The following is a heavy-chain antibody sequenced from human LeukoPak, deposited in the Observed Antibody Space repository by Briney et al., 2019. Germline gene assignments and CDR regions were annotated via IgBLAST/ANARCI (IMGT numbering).Heavy chain of an antibody. CDR2: ISSSSYI. V-gene: IGHV3-21*01. CDR1: GFTFSSYS. Sequence: GGSLRLSCAASGFTFSSYSMNWVRQAPGKGLEWVSSISSSSYIYYADSVKGRFTISRDNAKNSLYLQMNSLRAEDTAVYYCARDRGYCSGGSCYGGWFDPWGQGTLVTVSS. CDR3: ARDRGYCSGGSCYGGWFDP. J-gene: IGHJ5*02. D-gene: IGHD2-15*01.